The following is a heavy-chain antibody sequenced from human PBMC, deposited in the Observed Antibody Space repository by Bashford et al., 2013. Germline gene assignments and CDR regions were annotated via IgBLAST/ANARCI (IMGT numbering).Heavy chain of an antibody. Sequence: SETLSLTCAVYGGSFDGYYWTWIRQPPGKGLEWIGEINHSGSTNYNPSLKSRVTISVDTSKNQFSLKLSSVTAADTAVYYCARGGATIFGVLHYFDYWARDPGHRLL. CDR2: INHSGST. CDR3: ARGGATIFGVLHYFDY. D-gene: IGHD3-3*01. V-gene: IGHV4-34*01. CDR1: GGSFDGYY. J-gene: IGHJ4*03.